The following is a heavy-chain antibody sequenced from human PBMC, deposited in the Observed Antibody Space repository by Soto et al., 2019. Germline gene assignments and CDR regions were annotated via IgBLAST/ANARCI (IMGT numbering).Heavy chain of an antibody. CDR3: ARDKRDLRFLEWSYYFGY. CDR1: GFTFSTYA. J-gene: IGHJ4*02. CDR2: ISYDGSNK. V-gene: IGHV3-30-3*01. Sequence: QVQLVESGGGVVQPGRSLRLSCAASGFTFSTYAMHWVRQAPGKGLEWVAVISYDGSNKYYADSVKGRFTISRDNSKNTLYLQMNSLRAEDTAVYYCARDKRDLRFLEWSYYFGYWGQGTLVTVFS. D-gene: IGHD3-3*01.